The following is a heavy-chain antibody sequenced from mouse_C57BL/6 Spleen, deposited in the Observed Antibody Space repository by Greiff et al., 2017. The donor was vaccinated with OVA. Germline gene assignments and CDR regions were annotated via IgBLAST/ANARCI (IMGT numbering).Heavy chain of an antibody. V-gene: IGHV1-61*01. CDR3: ARGDYRNY. Sequence: QVQLKQPGAELVRPGSSVKLSCKASGYTFTSYWMDWVKQRPGQGLEWIGNIYPSDSETHYNQKFKDKATLTVDKSSSTAYMQLSSLTSEDSAVYYCARGDYRNYWGQGTTLTVSS. J-gene: IGHJ2*01. D-gene: IGHD2-14*01. CDR2: IYPSDSET. CDR1: GYTFTSYW.